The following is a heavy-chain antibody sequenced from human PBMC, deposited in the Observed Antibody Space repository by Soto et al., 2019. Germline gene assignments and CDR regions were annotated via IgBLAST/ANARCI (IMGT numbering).Heavy chain of an antibody. J-gene: IGHJ5*02. Sequence: SETLSLTCAFYGGSFSGYYWIWIRQPPGKGLEWIGEINHSGSTNYNPSLKSRVTISVDTSKNQFSLKLSSVTAADTAVYYCARHRVLRYFDWLSWFDPWGQGTLVTVSS. V-gene: IGHV4-34*01. CDR1: GGSFSGYY. CDR3: ARHRVLRYFDWLSWFDP. CDR2: INHSGST. D-gene: IGHD3-9*01.